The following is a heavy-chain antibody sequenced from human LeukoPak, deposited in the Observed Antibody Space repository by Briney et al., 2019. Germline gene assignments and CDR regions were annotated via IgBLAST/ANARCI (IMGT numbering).Heavy chain of an antibody. CDR2: INHSGST. CDR1: GGSISSYY. CDR3: ARLASGFSGYGSGSYYRTWGYYYMDV. Sequence: SETLSLTCTVSGGSISSYYWSWIRQPPGKGLEWIGEINHSGSTNYNPSLKSRVTISVDTSKNQFSLKLSSVTAADTAVYYCARLASGFSGYGSGSYYRTWGYYYMDVWGKGTTVTISS. J-gene: IGHJ6*03. V-gene: IGHV4-34*01. D-gene: IGHD3-10*01.